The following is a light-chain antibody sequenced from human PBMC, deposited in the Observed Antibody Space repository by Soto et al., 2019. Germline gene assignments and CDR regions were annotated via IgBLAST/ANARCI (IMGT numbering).Light chain of an antibody. J-gene: IGKJ1*01. CDR2: KAS. CDR3: QHCDSYWT. CDR1: QSISTS. V-gene: IGKV1-5*03. Sequence: DIQMTQSPSTLSASVGDRVTITCRASQSISTSLAWYQQKPGKGPKVLIYKASSLESGVPSRFSGSGSGTEFTLTISSLQPDDFATYYCQHCDSYWTFGQGTKVEIK.